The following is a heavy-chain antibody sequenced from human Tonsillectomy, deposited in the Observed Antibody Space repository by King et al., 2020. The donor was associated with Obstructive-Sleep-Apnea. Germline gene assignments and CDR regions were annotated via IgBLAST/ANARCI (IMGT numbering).Heavy chain of an antibody. CDR2: IGTAGDT. J-gene: IGHJ4*02. Sequence: EVQLVESGGGLVQPGGSLRLSCAASGFTFSSYDMHWVRQATGRGLEWVSAIGTAGDTYYLGSVEGRSTISRENAKNSLYLQMNSLRAGDTAVYYCARGPVRGLIITHFDYWGQGTLVTVSS. V-gene: IGHV3-13*01. CDR3: ARGPVRGLIITHFDY. D-gene: IGHD3-10*01. CDR1: GFTFSSYD.